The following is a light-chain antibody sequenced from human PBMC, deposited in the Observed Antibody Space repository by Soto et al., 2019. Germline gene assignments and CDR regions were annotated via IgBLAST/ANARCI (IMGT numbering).Light chain of an antibody. J-gene: IGLJ1*01. Sequence: QSVLTQPPSVSGAPGQRVTISCTGSSSNIGAGYDVHWYQQLPGTAPKLLIYGNSNRPSGVPDRFSGSKSGTSASLAITGLQAEDEAYYYCQSYDSSLPYVFGTGTKLTVL. CDR2: GNS. CDR1: SSNIGAGYD. CDR3: QSYDSSLPYV. V-gene: IGLV1-40*01.